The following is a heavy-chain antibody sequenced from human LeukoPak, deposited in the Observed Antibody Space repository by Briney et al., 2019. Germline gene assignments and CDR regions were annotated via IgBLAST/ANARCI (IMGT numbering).Heavy chain of an antibody. J-gene: IGHJ4*02. Sequence: SETLSLTCTVSGGSISSYYWSWIRQPPGKGLEWIGYIYYSGSTNYNPPLKSRVTISVDTSKNQFSLKLSSVTAADTAVYYCASTTAYYYDSSGYCFDYWGQGTLVTVSS. D-gene: IGHD3-22*01. CDR1: GGSISSYY. CDR3: ASTTAYYYDSSGYCFDY. CDR2: IYYSGST. V-gene: IGHV4-59*01.